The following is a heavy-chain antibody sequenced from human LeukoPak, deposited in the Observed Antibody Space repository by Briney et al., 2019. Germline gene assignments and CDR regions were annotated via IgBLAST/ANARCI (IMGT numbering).Heavy chain of an antibody. V-gene: IGHV1-2*02. CDR3: ARVRGREYYYYMDV. CDR1: GYTFTGYY. D-gene: IGHD1-1*01. CDR2: INPNSGGT. J-gene: IGHJ6*03. Sequence: ASVKVSCKASGYTFTGYYMHWVRQAPGQGLEWMGWINPNSGGTNYAQKFQGRVTMTRDTSISTAYMELSSLRSEDTAVYYCARVRGREYYYYMDVWGKGTTVTVSS.